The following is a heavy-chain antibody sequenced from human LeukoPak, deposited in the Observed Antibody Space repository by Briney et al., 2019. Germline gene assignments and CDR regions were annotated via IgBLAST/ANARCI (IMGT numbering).Heavy chain of an antibody. V-gene: IGHV2-70*01. Sequence: SGPALVKPTQTLTLTCTFSGFSLSTSGMCVSWIRQPPGKALEWLALIDWDDDKYYSTSLKTRLTISKDTSKNQVVLTMTNMDPVDTATYYCARMTFYDSSGYDAFDIWGQGTMVTVSS. CDR2: IDWDDDK. J-gene: IGHJ3*02. D-gene: IGHD3-22*01. CDR3: ARMTFYDSSGYDAFDI. CDR1: GFSLSTSGMC.